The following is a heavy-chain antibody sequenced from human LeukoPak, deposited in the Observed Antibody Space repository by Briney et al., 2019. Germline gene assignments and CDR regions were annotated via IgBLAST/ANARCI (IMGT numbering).Heavy chain of an antibody. Sequence: GGSLRLSCAASGFTLSNYGLNWVRQAPGKGLVWVSRINRDGRSTNYADSVKGRFTISRDNAKNTVFLQMNSDRAEHTSFYYCAQVLRDGDFYFDYWGQGALGTVSS. V-gene: IGHV3-74*01. CDR3: AQVLRDGDFYFDY. D-gene: IGHD4-17*01. CDR2: INRDGRST. CDR1: GFTLSNYG. J-gene: IGHJ4*02.